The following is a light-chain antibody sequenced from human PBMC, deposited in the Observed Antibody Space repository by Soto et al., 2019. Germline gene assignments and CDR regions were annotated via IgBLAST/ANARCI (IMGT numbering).Light chain of an antibody. CDR3: QQLNSYPLT. CDR1: QGISSY. CDR2: AAS. V-gene: IGKV1-9*01. Sequence: DIQLTQSPSFLSASVGDRVTITCRASQGISSYLAWYQQKPGKAPKLLIYAASTLQSGVPSRFSGSGSGTEFTLKISSLQPEDCATYYCQQLNSYPLTVGGGTKVEIK. J-gene: IGKJ4*01.